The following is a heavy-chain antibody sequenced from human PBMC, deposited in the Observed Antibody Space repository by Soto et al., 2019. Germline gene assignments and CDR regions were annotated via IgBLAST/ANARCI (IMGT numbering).Heavy chain of an antibody. D-gene: IGHD3-10*01. Sequence: QITLKESGPTLVKPTQTLTLTCTFSGFSLSTSGVGVGWIRQPPGKALEWLALIYWNDDKRYSPSLKSRLTITKDTSKNQVVLTMTNMDPVDTATYYCANSLLWFGEYGDAFDIWGQGPMVTVSS. CDR2: IYWNDDK. V-gene: IGHV2-5*01. CDR1: GFSLSTSGVG. J-gene: IGHJ3*02. CDR3: ANSLLWFGEYGDAFDI.